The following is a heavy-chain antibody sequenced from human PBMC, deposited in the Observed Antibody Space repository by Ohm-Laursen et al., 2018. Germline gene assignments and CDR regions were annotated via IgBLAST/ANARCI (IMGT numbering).Heavy chain of an antibody. J-gene: IGHJ5*01. CDR2: ITHSGGGT. CDR1: GFTFSSYG. D-gene: IGHD6-13*01. V-gene: IGHV3-23*01. Sequence: SLRLSCAATGFTFSSYGLHWVRQAPGKGLEWVSAITHSGGGTFYTDSVKGRFTISRDNSKNTLYLQMNSLRAEDTALYYCAKTAQHDSWGQGTLGAVST. CDR3: AKTAQHDS.